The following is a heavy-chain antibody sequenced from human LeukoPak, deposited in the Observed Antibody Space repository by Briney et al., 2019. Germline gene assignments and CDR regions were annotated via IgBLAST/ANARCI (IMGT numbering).Heavy chain of an antibody. D-gene: IGHD2-8*02. CDR3: ARDGGVAPHNWFDP. CDR1: GVSISSSNSY. Sequence: PSETLSLTCTVSGVSISSSNSYWGWIRQPPGKGLEWIGSIYYSGNTYYNASLKSRVTISVDTSKNQFSLKLSPVTAADTAVYYCARDGGVAPHNWFDPWGQGTLVTVSS. J-gene: IGHJ5*02. V-gene: IGHV4-39*07. CDR2: IYYSGNT.